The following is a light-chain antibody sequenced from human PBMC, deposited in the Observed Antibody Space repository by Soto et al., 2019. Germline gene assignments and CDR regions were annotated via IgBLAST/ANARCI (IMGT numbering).Light chain of an antibody. CDR1: QSVSNNY. Sequence: EVVLTQSPGTLSLSPGERATLSCRASQSVSNNYFAWYQQKPGQAPRLLIFGSSDRATGIPDRFSGSGSGTDFTLTISRLEAEDFAGYYCQQYGSSPPYSFGQGTKLEMK. J-gene: IGKJ2*01. CDR2: GSS. V-gene: IGKV3-20*01. CDR3: QQYGSSPPYS.